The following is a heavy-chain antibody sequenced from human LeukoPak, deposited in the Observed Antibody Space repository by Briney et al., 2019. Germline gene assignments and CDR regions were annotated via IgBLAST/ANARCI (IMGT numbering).Heavy chain of an antibody. CDR2: ISWDGGTT. Sequence: GGSLRLSCAASVFTFDDYTMYWVRQAPRKGLEWVSLISWDGGTTYYADSVKGRFTISRDNSKNSLYLQMNSLRTEDTALYYCAKEMVVAAALDYWGQGTRVAVSS. CDR1: VFTFDDYT. J-gene: IGHJ4*02. D-gene: IGHD2-15*01. CDR3: AKEMVVAAALDY. V-gene: IGHV3-43*01.